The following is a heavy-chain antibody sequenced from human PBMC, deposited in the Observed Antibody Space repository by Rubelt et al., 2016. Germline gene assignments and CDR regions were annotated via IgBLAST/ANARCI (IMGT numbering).Heavy chain of an antibody. J-gene: IGHJ4*02. CDR3: AAYYYDSSGYYALGY. D-gene: IGHD3-22*01. V-gene: IGHV1-18*01. Sequence: GQGLEWMGWISAYNGNTNYAQKLQGRVTMTTDTSTSTAYMELRSLRSDDTAVYYCAAYYYDSSGYYALGYWGQGTLVTVSS. CDR2: ISAYNGNT.